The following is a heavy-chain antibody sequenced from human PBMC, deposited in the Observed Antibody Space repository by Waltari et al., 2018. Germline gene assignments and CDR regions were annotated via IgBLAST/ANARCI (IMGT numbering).Heavy chain of an antibody. CDR3: ARADSSGWYGFDY. V-gene: IGHV3-66*01. Sequence: EVQLVESGGALVQPGGSLRLSCAVSGFTVRANYVTWVRQVPGKGREWLSVIDAGGTTFYADSVKDRFSVSRDNPKNTVYLQMNTLRPDDTAIYYCARADSSGWYGFDYWGQGTLVTVSS. CDR1: GFTVRANY. CDR2: IDAGGTT. J-gene: IGHJ4*02. D-gene: IGHD6-19*01.